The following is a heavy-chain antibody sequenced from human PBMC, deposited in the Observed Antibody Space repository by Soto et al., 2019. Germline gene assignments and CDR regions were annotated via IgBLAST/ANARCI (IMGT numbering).Heavy chain of an antibody. D-gene: IGHD3-16*01. CDR1: GFMFSDYA. Sequence: HPGGSLRLSCAASGFMFSDYAMTWARQAPGKELEWVSGLLRPGRSTYYADSVKGRFTISGDTSANTVYLQMDSLRAEDTAVYYCAKDAIANDGIWLMDSWGQGTVVTAPQ. CDR2: LLRPGRST. V-gene: IGHV3-23*01. J-gene: IGHJ5*02. CDR3: AKDAIANDGIWLMDS.